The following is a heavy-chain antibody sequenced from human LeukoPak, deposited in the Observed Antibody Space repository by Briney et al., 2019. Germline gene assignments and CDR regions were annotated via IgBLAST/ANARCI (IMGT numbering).Heavy chain of an antibody. V-gene: IGHV3-21*01. D-gene: IGHD3-10*01. Sequence: GGSLRLSCVASGFTFSSYWMTWVRQAPGKGLEWVSSISTSSSYIYYADSVKGRFTISRDNAKNSLYLQMNSLRAEDTAVYYCARDYYGSGSSKAYYYYYYMDVWGKGTTVTISS. CDR2: ISTSSSYI. CDR1: GFTFSSYW. J-gene: IGHJ6*03. CDR3: ARDYYGSGSSKAYYYYYYMDV.